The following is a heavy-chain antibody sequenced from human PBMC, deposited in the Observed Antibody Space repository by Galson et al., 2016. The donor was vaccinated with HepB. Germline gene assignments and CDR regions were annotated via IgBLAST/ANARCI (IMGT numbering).Heavy chain of an antibody. V-gene: IGHV4-59*04. J-gene: IGHJ3*01. CDR3: ARHSDWKGADAFHV. Sequence: SETLSLTCTVSGGSLSSFYWSWIRQPPGKGLEWIGSIFYGGSTLSNPSLQSRLTMFIDTSNNQFSLRLSSVTAADTAVYYCARHSDWKGADAFHVWGQGTKVTVSS. CDR2: IFYGGST. CDR1: GGSLSSFY. D-gene: IGHD1-1*01.